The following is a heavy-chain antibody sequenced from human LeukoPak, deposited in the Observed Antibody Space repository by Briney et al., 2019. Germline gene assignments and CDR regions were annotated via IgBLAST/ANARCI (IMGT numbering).Heavy chain of an antibody. CDR2: IWYDGSKE. D-gene: IGHD4-17*01. Sequence: GRSLRLSYAASGFTFSGYGMHWVRQAPGKGLQWVAVIWYDGSKEYYADSVKGRFTVSRDNSKNTVYLQMNSLRAEDTAVYYCARDDYGASKGLDYWGQGTLVIVSS. V-gene: IGHV3-33*01. CDR1: GFTFSGYG. CDR3: ARDDYGASKGLDY. J-gene: IGHJ4*02.